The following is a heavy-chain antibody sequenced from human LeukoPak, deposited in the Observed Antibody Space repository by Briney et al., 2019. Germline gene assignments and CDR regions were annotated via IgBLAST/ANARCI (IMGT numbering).Heavy chain of an antibody. J-gene: IGHJ4*02. CDR3: ARYGSGTSYITNYFDY. V-gene: IGHV1-69*01. D-gene: IGHD3-10*01. CDR1: GGTFSSYA. Sequence: ASVKVSCKASGGTFSSYAISWVRQAPGQGLEWMGGIIPIFGTANYAQKFQGRVTITADESTSTAYMELSSLRSEDTAVYYCARYGSGTSYITNYFDYWGQGTLVTVSS. CDR2: IIPIFGTA.